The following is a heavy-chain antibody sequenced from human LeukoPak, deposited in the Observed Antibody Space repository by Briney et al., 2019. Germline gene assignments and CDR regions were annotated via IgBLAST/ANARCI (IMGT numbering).Heavy chain of an antibody. CDR1: GYTFNIYY. Sequence: GASVKVSCKASGYTFNIYYIIWVRQAPGQGLEWMGWISAYNGKTNYAQKLQGRVTMTTDTSTTTAYMGLRSLRYDDTAVYYCARVKEIFGSGSYLGDYWGQGTLVTVSS. D-gene: IGHD3-10*01. CDR3: ARVKEIFGSGSYLGDY. J-gene: IGHJ4*02. V-gene: IGHV1-18*01. CDR2: ISAYNGKT.